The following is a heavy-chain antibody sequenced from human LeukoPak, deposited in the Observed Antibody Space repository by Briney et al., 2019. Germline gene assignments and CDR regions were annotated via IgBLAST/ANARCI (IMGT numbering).Heavy chain of an antibody. D-gene: IGHD2-15*01. V-gene: IGHV4-30-4*08. J-gene: IGHJ5*02. CDR1: GGSISSGDYY. CDR2: IYYSGST. Sequence: PSETLSLTCTVSGGSISSGDYYWSWIRQPPGKGLEWIGYIYYSGSTYYNPSLKSRVTISVDTSKNQFSLKLSSETAADTAVYYCAREFDCSGGSCYRGWFDPWGQGTLVTVSS. CDR3: AREFDCSGGSCYRGWFDP.